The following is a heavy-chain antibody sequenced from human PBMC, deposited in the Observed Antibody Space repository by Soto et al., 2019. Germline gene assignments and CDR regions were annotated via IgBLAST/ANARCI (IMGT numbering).Heavy chain of an antibody. CDR1: GFTFSSYD. CDR3: ARGYYMGGNYDY. J-gene: IGHJ4*02. Sequence: GGSLRLSCAASGFTFSSYDMHWVCQATGKGLEWVSAIGTAGDTYYPGSVKGRFTISRENAKNSLYLQMNSLRAGDTAVYYCARGYYMGGNYDYWGQGTLVTVSS. CDR2: IGTAGDT. V-gene: IGHV3-13*01. D-gene: IGHD1-26*01.